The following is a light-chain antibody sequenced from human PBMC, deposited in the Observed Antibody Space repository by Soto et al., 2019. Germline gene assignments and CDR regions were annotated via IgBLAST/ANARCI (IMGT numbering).Light chain of an antibody. Sequence: EIVLTQSPGTLSLSPVEGATLSCRASQSVSSSYLAWYQQKPGQAPRLLIYGASSRATGIPDRFSGSGSGTDFTLTISRLEPEDFAVYYCQQYGTTFGQGTKVDI. J-gene: IGKJ1*01. CDR2: GAS. CDR3: QQYGTT. V-gene: IGKV3-20*01. CDR1: QSVSSSY.